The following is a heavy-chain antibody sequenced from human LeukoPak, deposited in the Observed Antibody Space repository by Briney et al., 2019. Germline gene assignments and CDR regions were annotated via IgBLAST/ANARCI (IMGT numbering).Heavy chain of an antibody. CDR1: GYSFTSYW. CDR2: IYPGDSDT. CDR3: ARHNNYYDSSGYCDY. V-gene: IGHV5-51*01. J-gene: IGHJ4*02. D-gene: IGHD3-22*01. Sequence: GESLKISCKGSGYSFTSYWIGWVRQMPGKGMEWMGIIYPGDSDTRYSPSFQGQVTISADKSISTAYLQWSSLKASDTAMYYCARHNNYYDSSGYCDYWGQGTLVTVSS.